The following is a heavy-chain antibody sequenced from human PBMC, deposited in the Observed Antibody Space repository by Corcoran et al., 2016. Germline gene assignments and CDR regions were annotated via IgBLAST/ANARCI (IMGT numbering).Heavy chain of an antibody. CDR3: ARASATVTFASYYGMDV. CDR2: ISAYNGNT. Sequence: QVQLVQSGAEVKKPGASVKVSCKASGYTFTSYGISWVRQAPGQGLEWMGWISAYNGNTNYAQKLQGRGTMTTDTSTSTAYMELRSLRSDDTAVDYCARASATVTFASYYGMDVWGQGTTVTVSS. CDR1: GYTFTSYG. J-gene: IGHJ6*02. V-gene: IGHV1-18*01. D-gene: IGHD4-17*01.